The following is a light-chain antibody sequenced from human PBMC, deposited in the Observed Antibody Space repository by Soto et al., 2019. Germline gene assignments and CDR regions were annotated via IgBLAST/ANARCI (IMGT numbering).Light chain of an antibody. J-gene: IGLJ3*02. Sequence: QSVLTQPPSASGTPGQRVTISCSGSSSNIGSNTVNRYQQLPGTAPKLLIYSNNQRPSGVPDRFSGSRSGTSASLAISGLQSEDEGDYYCAAWDDSLNGRGVFGGGTKLTVL. CDR3: AAWDDSLNGRGV. CDR2: SNN. V-gene: IGLV1-44*01. CDR1: SSNIGSNT.